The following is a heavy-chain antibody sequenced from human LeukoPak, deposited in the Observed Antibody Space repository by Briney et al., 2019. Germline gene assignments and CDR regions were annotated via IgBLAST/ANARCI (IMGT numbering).Heavy chain of an antibody. Sequence: GGSLRLSCAASGFTFSSYEMNWVRQAPGKGLEWVAVISYDGSNKYFADSVKGRFTISRDNSKNTLYLQMNSLRAEDTAVYYCAKDLGPLWDPGFDYWGQGTLVTVSS. CDR2: ISYDGSNK. D-gene: IGHD1-26*01. J-gene: IGHJ4*02. V-gene: IGHV3-30*18. CDR3: AKDLGPLWDPGFDY. CDR1: GFTFSSYE.